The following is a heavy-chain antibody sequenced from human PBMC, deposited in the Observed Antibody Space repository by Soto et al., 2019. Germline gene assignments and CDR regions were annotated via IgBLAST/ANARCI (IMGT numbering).Heavy chain of an antibody. CDR3: AGDGVSRAWYFD. CDR2: IYYSGST. Sequence: SETLSLTCTVSGGSISSYYWSWIRQPPGKGLEWIGYIYYSGSTNYNPSLKSRVTISVDTSKNQFSLNLRSVTAADTAVYYCAGDGVSRAWYFDWGQGTLVTVSS. V-gene: IGHV4-59*01. J-gene: IGHJ4*02. D-gene: IGHD6-19*01. CDR1: GGSISSYY.